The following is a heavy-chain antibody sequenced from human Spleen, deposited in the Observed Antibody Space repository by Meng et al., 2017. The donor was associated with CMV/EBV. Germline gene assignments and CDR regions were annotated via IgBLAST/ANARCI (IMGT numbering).Heavy chain of an antibody. CDR2: IKQDESDI. D-gene: IGHD6-13*01. CDR3: ARGGNSSNPKFRSYYGMDA. CDR1: GFNLSSYW. J-gene: IGHJ6*02. Sequence: GESLKISCAVSGFNLSSYWMTWVRQAPGKGLEWVANIKQDESDIYDADSLKGRFTISRDNAKNSLFLQMNSLRADDTAVYYCARGGNSSNPKFRSYYGMDAWGQGTTVTVSS. V-gene: IGHV3-7*01.